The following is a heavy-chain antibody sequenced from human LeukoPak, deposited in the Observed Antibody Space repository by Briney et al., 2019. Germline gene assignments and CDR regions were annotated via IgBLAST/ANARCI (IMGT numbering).Heavy chain of an antibody. D-gene: IGHD3-22*01. J-gene: IGHJ3*02. CDR3: AREGYYYDSSAPGAFDI. CDR2: IYYSGST. Sequence: PSETLSLTCTVSVGSISSYYWSWIRQPPGKGLEWIGYIYYSGSTNYNPSLKSRVTISVDTSKNQFSLKLSSVTAADTAVYYCAREGYYYDSSAPGAFDIWGQGTMVTVSS. CDR1: VGSISSYY. V-gene: IGHV4-59*01.